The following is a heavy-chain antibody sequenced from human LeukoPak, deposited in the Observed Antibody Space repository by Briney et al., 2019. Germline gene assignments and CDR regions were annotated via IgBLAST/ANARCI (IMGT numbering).Heavy chain of an antibody. J-gene: IGHJ4*02. CDR2: ISAYNGNT. D-gene: IGHD3-9*01. Sequence: ASVKVSCKASGYTFTSYGISWVRQAPGQGLEWMGWISAYNGNTNYAQKLQGRVTMTTDTSTSTAYMELRSLRSDDTAVYYCARAATGYDILTGYYNGPPDYWGQGTLVTVSS. V-gene: IGHV1-18*01. CDR3: ARAATGYDILTGYYNGPPDY. CDR1: GYTFTSYG.